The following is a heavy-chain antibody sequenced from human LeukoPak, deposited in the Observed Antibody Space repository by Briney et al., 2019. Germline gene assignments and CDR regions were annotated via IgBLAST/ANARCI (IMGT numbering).Heavy chain of an antibody. CDR3: ARAIEVGAMTPFDY. J-gene: IGHJ4*02. CDR2: IYHSGST. CDR1: GYSISSGYY. Sequence: SETLSLTCTVPGYSISSGYYWGWIRQPPGKGLGWIGSIYHSGSTYYNPSLKSRVTISVDTSKNQFSLKLSSVTAADTAVYYCARAIEVGAMTPFDYWGQGTLVTVSS. V-gene: IGHV4-38-2*02. D-gene: IGHD1-26*01.